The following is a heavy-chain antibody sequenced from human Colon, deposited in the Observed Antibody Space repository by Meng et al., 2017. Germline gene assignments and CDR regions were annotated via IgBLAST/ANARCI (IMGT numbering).Heavy chain of an antibody. V-gene: IGHV3-11*01. D-gene: IGHD3-10*01. CDR1: GFTFSDYY. CDR2: ISSSGSTI. CDR3: ARDFDYYYGSGSQGY. J-gene: IGHJ4*02. Sequence: GESLKIPCAASGFTFSDYYMSWIRQAPGKGLEWVSYISSSGSTIYYADSVKGRFTISRDNAKNSLYLQMNSLRAEDTAVYYCARDFDYYYGSGSQGYWGQGALVTVSS.